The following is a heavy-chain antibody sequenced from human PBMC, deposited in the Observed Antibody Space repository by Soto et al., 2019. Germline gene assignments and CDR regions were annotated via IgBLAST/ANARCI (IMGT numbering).Heavy chain of an antibody. CDR3: ATSYDSPFDP. Sequence: GWSLRLSCAASGFTVSSNYMSWVRQAPGKGLEWVSVIYSGGSTYYADSVKGRFTISRDNSKNTLYLQMNGLRAEDTAVYYCATSYDSPFDPWGQGTLVTVSS. V-gene: IGHV3-53*01. J-gene: IGHJ5*02. D-gene: IGHD3-3*01. CDR1: GFTVSSNY. CDR2: IYSGGST.